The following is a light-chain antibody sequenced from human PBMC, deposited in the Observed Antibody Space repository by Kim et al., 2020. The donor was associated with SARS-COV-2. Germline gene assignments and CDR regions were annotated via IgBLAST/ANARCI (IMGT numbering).Light chain of an antibody. CDR1: QSVGTF. V-gene: IGKV3-15*01. J-gene: IGKJ4*01. CDR2: GIS. CDR3: QQYSDWPLT. Sequence: EVLLTQSPATLSVSPGERASLSCRASQSVGTFLAWYQQQPGQAPRLLIHGISTRATGIPARFSGSGSGTEFTLTISSLQSEDFVVYYCQQYSDWPLTFGGGTRVDIK.